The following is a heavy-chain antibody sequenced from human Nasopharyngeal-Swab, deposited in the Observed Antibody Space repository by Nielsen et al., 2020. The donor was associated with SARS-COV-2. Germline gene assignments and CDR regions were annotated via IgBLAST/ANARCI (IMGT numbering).Heavy chain of an antibody. CDR1: GFTFSSYW. D-gene: IGHD6-13*01. CDR2: INNDGSST. V-gene: IGHV3-74*01. Sequence: GESLKISCAASGFTFSSYWMHWVRQVPGKGLVWVSRINNDGSSTYYADSVKGRFTISRDNSKKTLFLQMDSLRVEDTAVYYCAKVRSWRLDAFDSWGQGTLVTVSS. J-gene: IGHJ4*02. CDR3: AKVRSWRLDAFDS.